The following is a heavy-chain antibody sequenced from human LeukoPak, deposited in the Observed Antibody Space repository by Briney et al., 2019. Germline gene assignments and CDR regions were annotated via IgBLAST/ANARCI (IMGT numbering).Heavy chain of an antibody. D-gene: IGHD2-15*01. CDR2: INHSGST. Sequence: SETLSLTCAGYGESFSGYYWSWIRQPPGKGLEWIGEINHSGSTNYNPSLKSGVTISVDTSKNQFSLKLSSVTAADTAVYYCARGGYCSGGSCYYDAFDIWGQGTMVTVSS. CDR1: GESFSGYY. V-gene: IGHV4-34*01. J-gene: IGHJ3*02. CDR3: ARGGYCSGGSCYYDAFDI.